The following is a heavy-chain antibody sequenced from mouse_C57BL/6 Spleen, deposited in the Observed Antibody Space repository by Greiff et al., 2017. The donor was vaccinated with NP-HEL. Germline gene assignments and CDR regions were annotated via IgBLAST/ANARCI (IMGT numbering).Heavy chain of an antibody. V-gene: IGHV14-1*01. Sequence: VQLQQSGAELVRPGASVKLSCTASGFTFNDYYMHWVKQRPEQGLEWIGRIDPEDGDTEYAPKFQGKATMTADTSSNTAYLQLSSLTSEDTAVYYCTSPGGDGYYLYYFDYWGQGTTRTVSS. CDR1: GFTFNDYY. CDR3: TSPGGDGYYLYYFDY. D-gene: IGHD2-3*01. J-gene: IGHJ2*01. CDR2: IDPEDGDT.